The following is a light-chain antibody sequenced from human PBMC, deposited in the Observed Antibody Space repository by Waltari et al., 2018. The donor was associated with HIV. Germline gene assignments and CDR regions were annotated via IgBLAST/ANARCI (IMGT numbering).Light chain of an antibody. CDR2: DVS. CDR1: SSDVGGYNY. Sequence: QSALTQPASVSGSPGQSITISCTGTSSDVGGYNYVSWYQQHPGKPPKLMIYDVSNRPSGVAILLSGCKSVNTASLTTSGLLAEDEADYYYSSYTSSSTLVVFGAGTKVTVL. CDR3: SSYTSSSTLVV. V-gene: IGLV2-14*03. J-gene: IGLJ1*01.